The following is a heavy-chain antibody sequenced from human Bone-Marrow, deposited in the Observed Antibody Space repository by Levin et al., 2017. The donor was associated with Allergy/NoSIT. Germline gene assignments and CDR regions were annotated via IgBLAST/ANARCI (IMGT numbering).Heavy chain of an antibody. J-gene: IGHJ3*01. CDR1: GFTFSSHE. V-gene: IGHV3-48*03. CDR3: AREAILKRAFDV. Sequence: GGSLRLSCEVSGFTFSSHEMSWVRQAPGRGLEWISYISSSGRTIHYADSVKGRFITSRDSAKKSLFLQMNTLRVEDTAMYYCAREAILKRAFDVWGRGTMVIVSS. CDR2: ISSSGRTI.